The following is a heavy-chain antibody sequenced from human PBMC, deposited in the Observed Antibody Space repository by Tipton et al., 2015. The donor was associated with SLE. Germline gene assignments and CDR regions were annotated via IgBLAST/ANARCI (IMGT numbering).Heavy chain of an antibody. J-gene: IGHJ3*02. CDR1: GCSLNYYC. V-gene: IGHV3-30*02. CDR2: IRYDGSNQ. D-gene: IGHD3-22*01. Sequence: GSLRLSCVASGCSLNYYCLLWVRQTPGKGLEWVSFIRYDGSNQYYADSVKGRFTVSRDNSRNTLYLQMNRLRGEETAMYCCAKCRSGTYDSSGYGDAFDIWGQGTRVTVSS. CDR3: AKCRSGTYDSSGYGDAFDI.